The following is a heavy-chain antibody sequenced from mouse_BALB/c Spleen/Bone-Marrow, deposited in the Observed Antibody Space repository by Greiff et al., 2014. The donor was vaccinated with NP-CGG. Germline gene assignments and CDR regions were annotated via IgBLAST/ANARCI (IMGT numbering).Heavy chain of an antibody. Sequence: EVQLQQSGGGLVQPGGSLKLSCAASGFDFSRFWMSWVRQAPGKGLEWIGEINPDSSTINYTPSLKDKFIISRDNAKNTLYLQMSKVRSEDTALYYCARLGYYGSFAFWGQGTLVTVSA. CDR3: ARLGYYGSFAF. CDR1: GFDFSRFW. V-gene: IGHV4-1*02. CDR2: INPDSSTI. J-gene: IGHJ3*01. D-gene: IGHD1-2*01.